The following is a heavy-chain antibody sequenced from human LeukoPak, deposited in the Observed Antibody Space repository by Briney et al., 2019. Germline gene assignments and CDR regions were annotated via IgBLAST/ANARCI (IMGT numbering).Heavy chain of an antibody. Sequence: PSETLSLTCAVYGGSFSGYYWSWIRQPPGKGLEWIGEINHSGSTNYNPSLKSRVTISVDTSKNRFSLKLSSVTAADTAVYYCAREDYDSSGRPFDYWGQGTLVTVSS. J-gene: IGHJ4*02. CDR1: GGSFSGYY. V-gene: IGHV4-34*01. CDR3: AREDYDSSGRPFDY. CDR2: INHSGST. D-gene: IGHD3-22*01.